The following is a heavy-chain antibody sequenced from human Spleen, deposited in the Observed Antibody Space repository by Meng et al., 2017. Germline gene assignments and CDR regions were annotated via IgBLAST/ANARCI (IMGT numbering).Heavy chain of an antibody. Sequence: ASVKVSCKASGYTFPDYWLHWVRQAPGQGLEWMGWINTNTGNPTYAQGFTGRFVFSLDTSVSTAYLQISSLKAEDTAVYYCARGVSYYGSGSYEDYWGQGTLVTVSS. CDR1: GYTFPDYW. CDR3: ARGVSYYGSGSYEDY. V-gene: IGHV7-4-1*02. D-gene: IGHD3-10*01. J-gene: IGHJ4*02. CDR2: INTNTGNP.